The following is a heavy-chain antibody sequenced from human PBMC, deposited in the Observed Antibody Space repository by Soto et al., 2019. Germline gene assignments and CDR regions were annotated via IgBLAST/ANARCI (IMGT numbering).Heavy chain of an antibody. V-gene: IGHV4-39*01. CDR2: IYYSGST. CDR1: GGSISSSSYY. J-gene: IGHJ4*02. D-gene: IGHD6-19*01. CDR3: AARSSSGWYYSVDY. Sequence: SETLSLTCTVSGGSISSSSYYWGWIRQPPGKGLEWIGSIYYSGSTYYNPSLKSRVTISVDTSKNQFSLKLSSVTAADTAVYYCAARSSSGWYYSVDYWGQGTLVTVSS.